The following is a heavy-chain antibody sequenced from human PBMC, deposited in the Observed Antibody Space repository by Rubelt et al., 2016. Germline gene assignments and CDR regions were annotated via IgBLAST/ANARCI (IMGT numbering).Heavy chain of an antibody. D-gene: IGHD6-13*01. V-gene: IGHV4-31*03. CDR1: GGSISSGGYF. CDR2: IFYTGST. Sequence: QVQLQESGPGLVKPSQTLSLTCTVSGGSISSGGYFWSWIRQHPGKGLEWIGYIFYTGSTHYNPSLKSRVTISVDTSENQFSLKLSSVTAADTAIYYCVRDRGSNWYIRYAFDVWGQGTMVTVSS. J-gene: IGHJ3*01. CDR3: VRDRGSNWYIRYAFDV.